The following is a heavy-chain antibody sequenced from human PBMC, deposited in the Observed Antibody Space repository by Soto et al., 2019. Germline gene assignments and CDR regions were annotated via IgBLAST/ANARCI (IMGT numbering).Heavy chain of an antibody. CDR1: GFTFSSYG. Sequence: QVQLVESGGGVVQPGRSLRLSCAASGFTFSSYGMHWVRQAPGKGLEWVAVISYDGSNKYYADSVKGRFTISRDNSKNTLYLQMNSLRAEDTAVYYCAKGDLRDSSGYYLYYYYYGMDVW. J-gene: IGHJ6*01. CDR2: ISYDGSNK. D-gene: IGHD3-22*01. CDR3: AKGDLRDSSGYYLYYYYYGMDV. V-gene: IGHV3-30*18.